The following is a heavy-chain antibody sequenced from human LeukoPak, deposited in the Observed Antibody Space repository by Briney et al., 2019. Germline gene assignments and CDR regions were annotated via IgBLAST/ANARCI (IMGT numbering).Heavy chain of an antibody. V-gene: IGHV3-23*01. CDR2: ISGSGGST. CDR1: GFTFSSYA. J-gene: IGHJ4*02. D-gene: IGHD6-13*01. CDR3: AKQAAAGGVFDY. Sequence: PGGSLRLSCAASGFTFSSYAMSWVRQAPGKGREWVSAISGSGGSTYYADSVKGRFTISRDNSQNTLYLQMNSLRAEDTAVYYCAKQAAAGGVFDYWGQGTLVTVSS.